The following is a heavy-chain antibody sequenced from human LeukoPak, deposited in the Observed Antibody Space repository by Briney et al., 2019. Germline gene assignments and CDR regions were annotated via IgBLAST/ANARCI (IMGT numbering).Heavy chain of an antibody. J-gene: IGHJ5*02. CDR1: GYTFTGYY. D-gene: IGHD5-12*01. CDR3: ARGGYPEGDWFDP. V-gene: IGHV1-2*04. Sequence: KPGESLKISREGSGYTFTGYYMHWVRQAPGQGLEWMGWINPNSGGTNYAQKFQGWVTMTRDTSISTAYMELSSLRSEDTAVYYCARGGYPEGDWFDPWGQGTLVTVSS. CDR2: INPNSGGT.